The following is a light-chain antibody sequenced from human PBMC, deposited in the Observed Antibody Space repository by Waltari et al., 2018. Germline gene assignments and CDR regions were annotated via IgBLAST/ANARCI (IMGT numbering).Light chain of an antibody. CDR3: ASWDDSLNGHWV. J-gene: IGLJ3*02. V-gene: IGLV1-44*01. CDR1: ASNIGDNV. Sequence: QSVLSQPPSASGTPGQRVTIPCAGRASNIGDNVVNWYHQVPGKAPKLLIYRSDLRPSGVPDRFSGSKSGTSASLAISGLQSEDEADYFCASWDDSLNGHWVFGGGTKVTVL. CDR2: RSD.